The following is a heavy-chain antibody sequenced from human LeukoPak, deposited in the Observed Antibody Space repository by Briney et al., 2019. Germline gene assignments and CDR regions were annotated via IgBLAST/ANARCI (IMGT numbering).Heavy chain of an antibody. J-gene: IGHJ4*02. CDR1: GGSISSGDYS. Sequence: PSQTLSLTCVVSGGSISSGDYSWSWIRQPPGKGLEWIGCIYRSGGTYYNPSLKSRVTISVDRPKNQFSLTLSSVTAADTAVYYCASLYGDYPYWGQGTLVTVSS. V-gene: IGHV4-30-2*01. CDR3: ASLYGDYPY. CDR2: IYRSGGT. D-gene: IGHD4-17*01.